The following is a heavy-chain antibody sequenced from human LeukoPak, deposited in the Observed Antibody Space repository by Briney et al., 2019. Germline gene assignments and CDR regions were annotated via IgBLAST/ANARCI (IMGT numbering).Heavy chain of an antibody. CDR3: ASGYYDSSGNGYYMDV. Sequence: ASVKVSCKASGYTFTSYDINRVRQATGQGLEWMGWMNPNSGNTGYAQKFQGRVTMTRNTSISTAYMELSSLRSEDTAVYYCASGYYDSSGNGYYMDVWGKGTTVTVSS. D-gene: IGHD3-22*01. J-gene: IGHJ6*03. CDR2: MNPNSGNT. CDR1: GYTFTSYD. V-gene: IGHV1-8*01.